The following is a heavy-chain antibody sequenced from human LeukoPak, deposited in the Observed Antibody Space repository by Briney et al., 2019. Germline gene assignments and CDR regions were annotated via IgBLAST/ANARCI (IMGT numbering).Heavy chain of an antibody. J-gene: IGHJ5*02. Sequence: SETLSLTCTASGGSFSNYYWTWIRQPPGKGLEGIGYMYSSGATNYNPSLKSRVTIPIDTSNNQFYLRLGSVTAADTAVYDCARERGDYDYVWGSNRYLANWFDPWGQGTLVTVSS. CDR1: GGSFSNYY. CDR3: ARERGDYDYVWGSNRYLANWFDP. V-gene: IGHV4-59*01. D-gene: IGHD3-16*02. CDR2: MYSSGAT.